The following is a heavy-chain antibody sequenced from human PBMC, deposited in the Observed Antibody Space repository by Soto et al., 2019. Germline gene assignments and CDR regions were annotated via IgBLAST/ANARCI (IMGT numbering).Heavy chain of an antibody. CDR3: ARDCFGRFQRSGGACYDF. CDR2: ISSDSKTI. Sequence: PGGSLRLSCTASGFSFNTYSMNWVRQAPGKGLEWISYISSDSKTIDYSDSVKGRFTISRDNARNSLYLQMKSLRAEDTAVYYCARDCFGRFQRSGGACYDFWGQGTRVTVSS. CDR1: GFSFNTYS. V-gene: IGHV3-48*01. J-gene: IGHJ4*02. D-gene: IGHD2-15*01.